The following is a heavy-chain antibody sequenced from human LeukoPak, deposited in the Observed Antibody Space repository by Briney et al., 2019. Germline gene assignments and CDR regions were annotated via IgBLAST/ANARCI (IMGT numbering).Heavy chain of an antibody. CDR3: ARVLKAASSSWSTYDY. J-gene: IGHJ4*02. D-gene: IGHD6-13*01. Sequence: GASVKVSCKASGYTFTGYYMHWVRQAPGQGLEWMGWINPNSGGTNYAQTFQGRVTMTRDTSISTAYMELSRLRSDDTAVYYCARVLKAASSSWSTYDYWGQGTLVTVSS. CDR2: INPNSGGT. V-gene: IGHV1-2*02. CDR1: GYTFTGYY.